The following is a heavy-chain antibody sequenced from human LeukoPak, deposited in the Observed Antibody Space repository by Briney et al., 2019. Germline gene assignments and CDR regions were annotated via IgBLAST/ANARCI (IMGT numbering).Heavy chain of an antibody. D-gene: IGHD3-10*01. CDR3: AGEPLYYYGMDV. CDR2: IDPSDSYT. V-gene: IGHV5-10-1*01. Sequence: GEPLRFSCKGSGYSFASYWISGARQLPGKGLEWMGRIDPSDSYTNYSPSFQGHVTISADKSISTAYLQWSSLKASDTAMYYCAGEPLYYYGMDVWGKGTTVTVSS. J-gene: IGHJ6*04. CDR1: GYSFASYW.